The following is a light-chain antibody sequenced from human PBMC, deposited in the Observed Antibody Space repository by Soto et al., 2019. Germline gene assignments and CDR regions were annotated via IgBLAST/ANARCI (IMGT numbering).Light chain of an antibody. CDR1: QDIDDY. V-gene: IGKV3D-11*01. Sequence: EIVLTQSPATLSLSPGERATLSCRASQDIDDYLAWYQQKPGQAPRLLIYDTFKRATGLPARFSGSGSGTDFTLTISNLEPGDFAVYYCQQRSNWPLTFGGGTKVDIK. CDR3: QQRSNWPLT. CDR2: DTF. J-gene: IGKJ4*01.